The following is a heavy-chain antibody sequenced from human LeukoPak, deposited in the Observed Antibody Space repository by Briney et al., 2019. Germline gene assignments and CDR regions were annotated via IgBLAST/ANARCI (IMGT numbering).Heavy chain of an antibody. J-gene: IGHJ6*04. CDR2: ISGSGGST. CDR3: ADCVVPAAMRSYYYYGMDV. Sequence: GGSLRLSCAASGFTFSSYAMSWVRQAPGKGLEWVSAISGSGGSTYYADSVKGRFTISRDNSKNTLYLQMNSLRAEDTAVYYCADCVVPAAMRSYYYYGMDVWGKETTVTVSS. V-gene: IGHV3-23*01. D-gene: IGHD2-2*01. CDR1: GFTFSSYA.